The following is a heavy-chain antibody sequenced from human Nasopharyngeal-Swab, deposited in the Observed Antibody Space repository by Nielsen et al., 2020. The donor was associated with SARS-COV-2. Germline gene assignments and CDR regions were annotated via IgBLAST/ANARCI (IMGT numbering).Heavy chain of an antibody. J-gene: IGHJ5*02. D-gene: IGHD2-21*01. V-gene: IGHV1-69*13. CDR3: ARVLDSLAHWFDP. CDR1: GYTFTSYG. Sequence: SVKVSCKASGYTFTSYGISWVRQAPGQGLEWMGWIIPIFGTANYAQKFQGRVTITADESTSTAYMELSSLRSEDTAVYYCARVLDSLAHWFDPWGQGTLVTVSS. CDR2: IIPIFGTA.